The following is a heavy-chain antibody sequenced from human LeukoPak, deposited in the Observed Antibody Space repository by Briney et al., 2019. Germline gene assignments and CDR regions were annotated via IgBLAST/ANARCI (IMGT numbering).Heavy chain of an antibody. CDR2: IYPGDSDT. CDR3: ARNYYPLNWFDP. CDR1: GSIFTSYW. D-gene: IGHD3-10*01. Sequence: GASLQISCEGSGSIFTSYWIGWVRQLPGKGLEWMGIIYPGDSDTRYSRSFQGQVTISADKSISTAYLQWSSLKASDTARYYCARNYYPLNWFDPWGQGTLVTASS. J-gene: IGHJ5*02. V-gene: IGHV5-51*01.